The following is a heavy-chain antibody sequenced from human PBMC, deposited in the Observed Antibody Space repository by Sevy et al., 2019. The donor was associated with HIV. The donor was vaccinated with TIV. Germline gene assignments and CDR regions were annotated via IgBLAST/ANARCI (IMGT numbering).Heavy chain of an antibody. J-gene: IGHJ1*01. D-gene: IGHD1-1*01. CDR1: GFTFSRYS. CDR3: ALERLSSDVAEYFQN. CDR2: ISFDASNK. V-gene: IGHV3-30*04. Sequence: GGSLRLSCAASGFTFSRYSMHWVRQAPGKGLEWVATISFDASNKHYADSVKGRFIISRDNFQNSLFLQMNSLRPEDTAVYYCALERLSSDVAEYFQNWGQGTLVTVSS.